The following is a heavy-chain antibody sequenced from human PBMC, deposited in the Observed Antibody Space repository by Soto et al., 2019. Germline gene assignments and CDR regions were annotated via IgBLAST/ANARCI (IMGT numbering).Heavy chain of an antibody. CDR3: ARLITFKWFDP. J-gene: IGHJ5*02. D-gene: IGHD3-16*01. CDR2: IYHSGST. CDR1: GGSISSGGYS. V-gene: IGHV4-30-2*01. Sequence: QLQLQESGSGLVKPSQTLSLTCAVSGGSISSGGYSWSWIRQPPGKGLEWIGYIYHSGSTYYNPSLKSRVPISVDRPKNQFSLKLSSVTAADTAVYYCARLITFKWFDPWGQGTLVTVSS.